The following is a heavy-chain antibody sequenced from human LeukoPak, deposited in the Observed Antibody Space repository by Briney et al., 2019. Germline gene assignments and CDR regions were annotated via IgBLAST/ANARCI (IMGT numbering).Heavy chain of an antibody. V-gene: IGHV3-7*01. CDR3: AREGSYYDSSGTNDY. CDR2: IKQDGSEK. D-gene: IGHD3-22*01. CDR1: GFTLSNAW. Sequence: GGSLRLSCAASGFTLSNAWMNWVRQAPGKGLEWVANIKQDGSEKYYVDSVKGRFTISRDNAKNSLYLQMNSLRAEDTAVYYCAREGSYYDSSGTNDYWGQGTLVTVSS. J-gene: IGHJ4*02.